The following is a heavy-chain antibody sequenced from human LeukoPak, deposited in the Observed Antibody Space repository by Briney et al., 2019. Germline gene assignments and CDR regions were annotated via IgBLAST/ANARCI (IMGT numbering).Heavy chain of an antibody. CDR2: ISSSGRTI. V-gene: IGHV3-48*03. CDR1: GFTFSSFE. J-gene: IGHJ3*02. Sequence: GRSLRLSCAAFGFTFSSFEMNWVRQDPGKGLEWISYISSSGRTIYYADSVEGRFTISRDNAKNSLYLQMNSLRGEDTATYYCARDRLASGSFSAIAFDIWGQGTMVTVSS. CDR3: ARDRLASGSFSAIAFDI. D-gene: IGHD1-26*01.